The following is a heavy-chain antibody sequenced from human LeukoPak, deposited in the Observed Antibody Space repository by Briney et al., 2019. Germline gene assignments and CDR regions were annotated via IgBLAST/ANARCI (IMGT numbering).Heavy chain of an antibody. CDR2: IYYSGST. CDR1: GGSISSSSYY. J-gene: IGHJ4*02. Sequence: SSETLSLTCTVSGGSISSSSYYWGWIRQPPGKGLEWIGSIYYSGSTNYNPSLKSRVTISVDTSKNQFSLKLSSVTAADTAVYYCARLTSGSYRLFDYWGQGTLVTVSS. CDR3: ARLTSGSYRLFDY. V-gene: IGHV4-39*07. D-gene: IGHD1-26*01.